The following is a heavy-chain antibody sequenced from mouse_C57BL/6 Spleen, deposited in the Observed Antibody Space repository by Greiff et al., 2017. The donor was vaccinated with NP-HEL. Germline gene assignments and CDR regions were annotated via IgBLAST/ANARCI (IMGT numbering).Heavy chain of an antibody. D-gene: IGHD1-1*01. V-gene: IGHV1-39*01. CDR1: GYSFTDYN. CDR3: ARLDGSSYDGYLYFDV. J-gene: IGHJ1*03. CDR2: INPNYGTT. Sequence: VQLKQSGPELVKPGASVKISCKASGYSFTDYNMNWVKQSNGKSLEWIGVINPNYGTTSYNQKFKGKATLTVDQSSSTAYMQLNSLTSEDSAVYYCARLDGSSYDGYLYFDVWGTGTTVTVSS.